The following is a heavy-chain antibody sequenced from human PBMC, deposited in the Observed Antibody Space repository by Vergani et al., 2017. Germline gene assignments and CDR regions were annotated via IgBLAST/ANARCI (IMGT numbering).Heavy chain of an antibody. Sequence: QVQLVESGGGLVKPGGSLRLSCAASGFTFSDYYMSWIRPAPGKGLEWVSYISSSGSTIYYADSVKGRFTISRDNAKSSLYLQVSSLRAEDTAVYYCARDGGASWWDDEGDWFDPWGQGTLVTVSS. V-gene: IGHV3-11*01. CDR2: ISSSGSTI. D-gene: IGHD1-1*01. CDR3: ARDGGASWWDDEGDWFDP. J-gene: IGHJ5*02. CDR1: GFTFSDYY.